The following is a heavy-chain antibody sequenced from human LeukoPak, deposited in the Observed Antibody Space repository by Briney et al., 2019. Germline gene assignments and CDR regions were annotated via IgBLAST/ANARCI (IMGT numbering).Heavy chain of an antibody. Sequence: PGRSLRLSCAASGFTFDDYAMHWVRQAPGKGLEWVSGISWNSGSIGYADSVKGRFTISRDNAKNSLYLQMNSLRAEDTALYYCAKDYSSGWYAPFDYWGQGTLVTVSS. J-gene: IGHJ4*02. CDR2: ISWNSGSI. D-gene: IGHD6-19*01. CDR1: GFTFDDYA. V-gene: IGHV3-9*01. CDR3: AKDYSSGWYAPFDY.